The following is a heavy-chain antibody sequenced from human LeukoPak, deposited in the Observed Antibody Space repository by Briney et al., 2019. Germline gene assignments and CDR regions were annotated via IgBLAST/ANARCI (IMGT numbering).Heavy chain of an antibody. CDR2: ISDDGSRQ. CDR3: VKDRTGIYILDY. V-gene: IGHV3-30-3*01. CDR1: GSTVSNYA. J-gene: IGHJ4*02. Sequence: GRSLRPSYAATGSTVSNYAIHWGRQAPGKGLEWVAFISDDGSRQHYADSVKGRFTISRDNSKNTLNLQMNSLRAEDTAVYYCVKDRTGIYILDYWGQGTLVTVSS. D-gene: IGHD3-10*01.